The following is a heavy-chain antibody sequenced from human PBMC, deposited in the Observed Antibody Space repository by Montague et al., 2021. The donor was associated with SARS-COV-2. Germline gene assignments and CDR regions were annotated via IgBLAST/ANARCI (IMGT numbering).Heavy chain of an antibody. J-gene: IGHJ6*02. CDR1: GYSITRVF. V-gene: IGHV4-59*12. CDR3: ARVGRQQLVRLSGMDV. Sequence: SETLSLTCSVSGYSITRVFWGWLRQPPGKGLEWIGHLHHSGSTNFNASLKSRLTMSPDTSKNQFSLKLSSVTAADTAVYCCARVGRQQLVRLSGMDVWGQGTTVTVSS. D-gene: IGHD6-13*01. CDR2: LHHSGST.